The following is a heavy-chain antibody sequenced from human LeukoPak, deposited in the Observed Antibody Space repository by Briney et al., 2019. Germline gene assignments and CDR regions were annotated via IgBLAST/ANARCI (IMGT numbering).Heavy chain of an antibody. Sequence: PSETLSLTCTVSGSSISSSSYYWGWIRQPPGKGLEWIGSIYYSGSTYYNPSLKSRVTISVDTSKNQFSLKLRSVTAADTAVYYCARYGIAARPTDYWGQGTLVTVSS. J-gene: IGHJ4*02. V-gene: IGHV4-39*01. CDR2: IYYSGST. CDR1: GSSISSSSYY. D-gene: IGHD6-6*01. CDR3: ARYGIAARPTDY.